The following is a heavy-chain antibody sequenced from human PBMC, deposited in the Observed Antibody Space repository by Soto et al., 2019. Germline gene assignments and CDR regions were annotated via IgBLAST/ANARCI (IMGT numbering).Heavy chain of an antibody. V-gene: IGHV3-30*03. CDR3: TGEVASGY. Sequence: QVQPVESGGGVVQPGRSLRLSCAVSGFTVSTYGMHWVRQAPGKGLEWVAVISRDGGTNYYADSVKGRFTISRDNSRNTLFLEMNSLRGDDMAVYYCTGEVASGYWGQGTLVTVSS. J-gene: IGHJ4*02. CDR1: GFTVSTYG. CDR2: ISRDGGTN. D-gene: IGHD2-8*02.